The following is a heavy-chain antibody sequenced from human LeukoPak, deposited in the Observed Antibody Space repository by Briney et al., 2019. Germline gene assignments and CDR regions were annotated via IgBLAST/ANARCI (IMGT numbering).Heavy chain of an antibody. Sequence: SETLSLTCAVSGRSLRGYYWSWIRQAPGKGLEWIGQIDHSGRTNYNPSLKGRITMSVDLSKNQFSLKLSSVTAADTAVFYCARLAGWEPFDDWGQGTLVTVSS. D-gene: IGHD1-26*01. V-gene: IGHV4-34*01. CDR3: ARLAGWEPFDD. CDR1: GRSLRGYY. CDR2: IDHSGRT. J-gene: IGHJ4*02.